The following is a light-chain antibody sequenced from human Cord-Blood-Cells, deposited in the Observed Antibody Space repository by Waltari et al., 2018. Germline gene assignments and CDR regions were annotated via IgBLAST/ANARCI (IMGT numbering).Light chain of an antibody. CDR3: QQYYSTPYT. V-gene: IGKV4-1*01. CDR1: HSVLYGSNNKNY. J-gene: IGKJ2*01. CDR2: WAS. Sequence: DIVMTQSPDSLAASLGDRATINCNCSHSVLYGSNNKNYLAWYQQKPGQPPKLLIYWASTRESGVPDRFSGCGSGTDFTLTISSLQAEDVAVYYCQQYYSTPYTFGQGTKLEIK.